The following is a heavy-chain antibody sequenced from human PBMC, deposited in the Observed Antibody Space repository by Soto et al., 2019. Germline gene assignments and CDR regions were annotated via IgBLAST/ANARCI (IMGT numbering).Heavy chain of an antibody. J-gene: IGHJ5*01. D-gene: IGHD6-19*01. V-gene: IGHV3-30*03. CDR3: ARDWGSSGWFNWFDS. CDR2: LSHDGTIA. Sequence: QVQLVESGGGVVQHGRSLTLSCAASGFTFNNYGMHWVRQAPGKGLEWVAMLSHDGTIAYYGDSVRGRFTVSRDESKNTHYLQMNSLRPEDTDVYYCARDWGSSGWFNWFDSWGQGTMVTVSS. CDR1: GFTFNNYG.